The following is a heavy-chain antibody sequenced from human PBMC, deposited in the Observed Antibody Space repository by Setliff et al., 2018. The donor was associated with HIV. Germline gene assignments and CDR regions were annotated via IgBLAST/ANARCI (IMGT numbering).Heavy chain of an antibody. Sequence: PGESLKISCQGSPYSFTNYWVGWVRQLPSNGLEWMGLIWPDDSDTIYSPSFQGQVTMSADKSISTAYLQWSSLKASDTAMYYCARHGQYGSGSYYNRPFDYWGQGTLVTVSS. CDR2: IWPDDSDT. D-gene: IGHD3-10*01. CDR1: PYSFTNYW. V-gene: IGHV5-51*01. J-gene: IGHJ4*02. CDR3: ARHGQYGSGSYYNRPFDY.